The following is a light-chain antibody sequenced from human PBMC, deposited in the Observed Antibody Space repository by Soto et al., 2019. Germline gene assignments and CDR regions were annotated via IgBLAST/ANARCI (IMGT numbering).Light chain of an antibody. CDR2: GNG. J-gene: IGLJ1*01. V-gene: IGLV1-40*01. Sequence: QSVLTQPPSVSGAPGQRVTISCSGTSSSIGAGYEVHWYHQLPGTAPKLVVSGNGNRPSGVPDRLSASKSGTSASLAITGLQAEDEGNYSCQPYDKRLTAYVSGTGPRSPS. CDR3: QPYDKRLTAYV. CDR1: SSSIGAGYE.